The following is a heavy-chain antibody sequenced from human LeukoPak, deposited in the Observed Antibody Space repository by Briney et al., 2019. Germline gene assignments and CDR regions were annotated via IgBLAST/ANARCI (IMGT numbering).Heavy chain of an antibody. J-gene: IGHJ6*03. CDR3: AREGYSNQYYYYYYMDV. D-gene: IGHD4-11*01. V-gene: IGHV3-48*03. CDR1: GFTFSSYE. CDR2: ISSSGSTI. Sequence: GGSLRLSCAASGFTFSSYEMNWVRQAPGKGLEWVSYISSSGSTIYYADSVKGRFTISRDNAKNSLYLQMNSLRAEDTAVYYCAREGYSNQYYYYYYMDVWGKGTTVTVSS.